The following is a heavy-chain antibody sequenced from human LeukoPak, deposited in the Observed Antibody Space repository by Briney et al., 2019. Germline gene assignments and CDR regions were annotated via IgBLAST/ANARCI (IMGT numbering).Heavy chain of an antibody. CDR1: GGSISSGGYY. D-gene: IGHD6-13*01. CDR3: ARGSRIAAYVNWFDP. Sequence: SQTLSLTCTVSGGSISSGGYYWSWIRQPPGKGLEWIGEINHSGSTNYNPSLKSRVTISVDTSKNQFSLKLSSVTAADTAVYYCARGSRIAAYVNWFDPWGQGTLVTVSS. J-gene: IGHJ5*02. V-gene: IGHV4-30-2*01. CDR2: INHSGST.